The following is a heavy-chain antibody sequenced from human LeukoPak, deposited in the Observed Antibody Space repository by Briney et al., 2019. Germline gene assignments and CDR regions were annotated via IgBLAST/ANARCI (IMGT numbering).Heavy chain of an antibody. V-gene: IGHV3-74*01. D-gene: IGHD5-24*01. CDR3: GRENVDMATIRDY. CDR1: GFTFSSYW. CDR2: IHSDGSST. J-gene: IGHJ4*02. Sequence: GGSLRLSCAASGFTFSSYWMRWVRHAPGKGLVWVSRIHSDGSSTSYADFVKGRFTTSRDNAKKTLYLQMNSLRAGKTAVYCCGRENVDMATIRDYWGQGTLVTVPS.